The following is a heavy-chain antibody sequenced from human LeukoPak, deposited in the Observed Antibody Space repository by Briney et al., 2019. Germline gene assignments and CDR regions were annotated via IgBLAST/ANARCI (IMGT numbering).Heavy chain of an antibody. V-gene: IGHV3-33*06. CDR2: IWSDGATQ. J-gene: IGHJ4*02. CDR1: GFSFSDYG. Sequence: GGSLRLSCAASGFSFSDYGLHWVRQAPGRGLEWVAIIWSDGATQYYGDSVKGRFTISRDNSKNTLYLQMNSLRAEDTAVYYCAKVRPVYGDHPPYFDYWGQGTLVTVSS. D-gene: IGHD4-17*01. CDR3: AKVRPVYGDHPPYFDY.